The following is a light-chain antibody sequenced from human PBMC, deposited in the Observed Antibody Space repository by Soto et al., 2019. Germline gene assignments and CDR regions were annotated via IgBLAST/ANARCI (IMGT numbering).Light chain of an antibody. CDR2: YDS. CDR3: QVWDSSTDHLV. CDR1: NIGSKS. J-gene: IGLJ2*01. Sequence: SYELTQPPSVSVAPGKTARITCGGNNIGSKSVHWYQHQAGQAPLLVIYYDSDRPSGIPERFSGFNSGNMATLTISGVEAGDEADYYCQVWDSSTDHLVFGGGTKVTVL. V-gene: IGLV3-21*04.